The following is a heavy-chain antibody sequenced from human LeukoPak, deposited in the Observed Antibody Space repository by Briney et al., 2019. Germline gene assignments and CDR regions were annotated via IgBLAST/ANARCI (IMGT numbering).Heavy chain of an antibody. J-gene: IGHJ4*02. CDR3: ARGGDYGDYYYFDH. CDR2: ISNDGSST. Sequence: PGGSLRLSCAASGFTFSNYRMHWVRQAPGKGLVWVSQISNDGSSTAYADSVKGRFTISRDNAKNTLFLQMSSLRADDTAVYYCARGGDYGDYYYFDHWGQGTQVTVSS. CDR1: GFTFSNYR. V-gene: IGHV3-74*01. D-gene: IGHD4-17*01.